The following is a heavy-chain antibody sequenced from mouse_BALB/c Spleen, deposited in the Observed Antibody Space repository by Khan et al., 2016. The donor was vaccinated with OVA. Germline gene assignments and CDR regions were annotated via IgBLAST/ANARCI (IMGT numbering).Heavy chain of an antibody. Sequence: QVQLQQPGAELVRPGASVKVSCKASGYTFTSYWINWVKQRPGQGLEWIGNIYPSDSYINYNQKFKDKATLTVDKSSNTAYMHLSSPTSEDSAVDYCSREGNYDGWFAYWGQGTLVTVSA. CDR3: SREGNYDGWFAY. D-gene: IGHD2-1*01. CDR2: IYPSDSYI. V-gene: IGHV1S126*01. J-gene: IGHJ3*01. CDR1: GYTFTSYW.